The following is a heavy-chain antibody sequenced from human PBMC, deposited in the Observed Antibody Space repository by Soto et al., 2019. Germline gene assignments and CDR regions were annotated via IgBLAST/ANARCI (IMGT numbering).Heavy chain of an antibody. Sequence: GGSLRLSCAASGFTFSSYSMNWVRQAPGKGLEWVSSISSSSSYIYYADSVKGRFTISRDNAKNSLYLQMNSLRAEDTAVYYCARDLYPGVLMAGFDYWGQGTLVTVSS. CDR2: ISSSSSYI. J-gene: IGHJ4*02. CDR3: ARDLYPGVLMAGFDY. D-gene: IGHD2-8*01. CDR1: GFTFSSYS. V-gene: IGHV3-21*01.